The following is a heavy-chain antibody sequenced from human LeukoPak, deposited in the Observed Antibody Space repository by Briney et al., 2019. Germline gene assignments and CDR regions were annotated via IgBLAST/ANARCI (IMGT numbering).Heavy chain of an antibody. CDR3: ARVRRSTYDYAARYFDS. CDR1: GGSISSYY. D-gene: IGHD3-16*01. J-gene: IGHJ4*02. V-gene: IGHV4-59*01. CDR2: IYYSGST. Sequence: SETLSLTCTVSGGSISSYYWSWIRQPPGKGLEWIGYIYYSGSTNYNPSLKSRVTISVDTSKNQFSLKLSSVTAADTAVYYCARVRRSTYDYAARYFDSWGQGTLVTVSS.